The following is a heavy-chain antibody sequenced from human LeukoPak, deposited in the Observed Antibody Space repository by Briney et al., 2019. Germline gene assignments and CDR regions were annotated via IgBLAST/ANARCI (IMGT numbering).Heavy chain of an antibody. D-gene: IGHD5-24*01. CDR2: ISGRGGDT. CDR3: AKDRGFTLRDGGMLDY. V-gene: IGHV3-23*01. J-gene: IGHJ4*02. CDR1: GFSFSTFA. Sequence: GGSLRLSCAASGFSFSTFAMNWVRQVQGKGLEWVSGISGRGGDTYDAESVRGRFTISRDDSKNTLYLQMTSLRVEDTAIYYCAKDRGFTLRDGGMLDYWGQGTLVTVSS.